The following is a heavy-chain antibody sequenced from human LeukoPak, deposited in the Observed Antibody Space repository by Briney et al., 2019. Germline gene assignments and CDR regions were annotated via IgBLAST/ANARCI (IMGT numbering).Heavy chain of an antibody. CDR3: VRDRGFGVDDS. CDR2: IRQDGSTM. CDR1: GFTFSSYW. D-gene: IGHD3-10*01. J-gene: IGHJ4*02. Sequence: GGSLRLSCAASGFTFSSYWMSWVRQAPGKGLEWVANIRQDGSTMSYVDSVKGRFTISRDNAQNSLYLQMSSLRAEDTAVYYCVRDRGFGVDDSWGQGTLVTVSS. V-gene: IGHV3-7*01.